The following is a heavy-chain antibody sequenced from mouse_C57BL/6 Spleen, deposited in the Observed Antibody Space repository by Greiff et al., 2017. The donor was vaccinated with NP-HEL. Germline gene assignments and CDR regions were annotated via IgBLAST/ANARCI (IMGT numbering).Heavy chain of an antibody. D-gene: IGHD1-1*01. CDR3: AREDYGRGFAY. CDR2: IYPGDGDT. CDR1: GYAFSSSW. Sequence: VKLMESGPELVKPGASVKISCKASGYAFSSSWMNWVKQRPGKGLEWIGRIYPGDGDTNYNGKFKGKATLTADKSSSTAYMQLSSLTSEDSAVYFCAREDYGRGFAYWGQGTLVTVSA. J-gene: IGHJ3*01. V-gene: IGHV1-82*01.